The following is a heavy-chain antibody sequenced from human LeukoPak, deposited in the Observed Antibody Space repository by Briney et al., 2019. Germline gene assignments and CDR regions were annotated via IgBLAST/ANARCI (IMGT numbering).Heavy chain of an antibody. CDR2: ISSSSSYI. CDR3: ASTPDPYDSSGSDY. Sequence: GGSLRLSCAASGFTFSSYSMNWVRQAPGKGLEWVSSISSSSSYIYYADSVKGRFTISRDNAKNALYLQMNSLRAEDTAVYYCASTPDPYDSSGSDYWGQRTLVTVSS. CDR1: GFTFSSYS. J-gene: IGHJ4*02. D-gene: IGHD3-22*01. V-gene: IGHV3-21*01.